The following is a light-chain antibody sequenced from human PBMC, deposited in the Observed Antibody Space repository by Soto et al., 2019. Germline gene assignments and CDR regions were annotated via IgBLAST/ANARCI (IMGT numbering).Light chain of an antibody. CDR2: AAS. Sequence: DIQMTQSPTSLSASVGDRVTITCRASEDISTWVAWIQQGSEKAPKSLIYAASSLQSGVPSRFSGRGSVTDFALTISSLQPEAVATYFCLPYYAYPHTFCEGKKDEIK. CDR1: EDISTW. CDR3: LPYYAYPHT. J-gene: IGKJ4*01. V-gene: IGKV1D-16*01.